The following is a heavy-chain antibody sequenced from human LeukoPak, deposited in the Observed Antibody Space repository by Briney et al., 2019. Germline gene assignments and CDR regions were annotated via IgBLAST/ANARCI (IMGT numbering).Heavy chain of an antibody. CDR1: GGSISSDTYY. CDR2: IYYSGST. D-gene: IGHD6-6*01. CDR3: ARREAARPFDY. J-gene: IGHJ4*02. Sequence: SETLSLTCSVSGGSISSDTYYWGWIRQPPGKGLEWIGSIYYSGSTFYNPSLKSRVTISVDTSKNQFSLKLTSVTAADTAVYYCARREAARPFDYWGQGTLVAVSS. V-gene: IGHV4-39*01.